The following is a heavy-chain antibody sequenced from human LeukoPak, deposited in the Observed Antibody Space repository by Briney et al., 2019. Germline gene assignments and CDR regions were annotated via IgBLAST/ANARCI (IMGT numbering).Heavy chain of an antibody. D-gene: IGHD3-22*01. J-gene: IGHJ4*02. CDR2: INPTTGGT. V-gene: IGHV1-2*02. CDR3: AKNSFDSYDTSGYFSFDH. CDR1: RYTFTDYY. Sequence: ASVKVSCKASRYTFTDYYIHWVRQAPGQGLEWMGWINPTTGGTNYAQKFQGRVTMTRDTSIATAYMELSGLRSDDTAVYYCAKNSFDSYDTSGYFSFDHWGQGTLVTVSS.